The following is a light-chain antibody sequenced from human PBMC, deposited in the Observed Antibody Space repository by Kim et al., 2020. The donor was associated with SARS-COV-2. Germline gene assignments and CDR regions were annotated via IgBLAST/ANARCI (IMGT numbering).Light chain of an antibody. CDR2: EDT. J-gene: IGLJ2*01. CDR1: SLGDKY. V-gene: IGLV3-1*01. CDR3: RVWDGCSVV. Sequence: SYELTQPLSVSVSPGQTASITCSGDSLGDKYACWYQQKPGQSPVLVMYEDTKRPSMIPERFSGSNSGNTATLTISGTQAMDEADYYCRVWDGCSVVFGGG.